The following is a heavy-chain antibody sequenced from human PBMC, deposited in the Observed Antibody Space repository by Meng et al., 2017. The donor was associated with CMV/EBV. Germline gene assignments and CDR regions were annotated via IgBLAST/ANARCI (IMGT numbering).Heavy chain of an antibody. CDR1: AISSSNW. CDR3: ARLGCSSTSCSRGWFDP. V-gene: IGHV4-4*02. CDR2: IYHSGST. J-gene: IGHJ5*02. D-gene: IGHD2-2*01. Sequence: AISSSNWGSWVRQAPGKGLEWIGEIYHSGSTNYNPSLKSRVTISVDKSKNQFSLKLSSVTAADTAVYYCARLGCSSTSCSRGWFDPWGQGTLVTVSS.